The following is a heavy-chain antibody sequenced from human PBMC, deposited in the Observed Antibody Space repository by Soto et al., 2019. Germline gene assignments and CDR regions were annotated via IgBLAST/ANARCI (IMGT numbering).Heavy chain of an antibody. CDR3: AKHRDYSNSYPPYDY. D-gene: IGHD4-4*01. J-gene: IGHJ4*02. Sequence: PGXSLRLSCAASGFTFSNYAISWVRQAPGKGLEWVSAISGGGGSTYYADSVKGRFTISRDNSKNTLYLQMNSLRAEDTALYYCAKHRDYSNSYPPYDYWGQGTLVTVSS. V-gene: IGHV3-23*01. CDR2: ISGGGGST. CDR1: GFTFSNYA.